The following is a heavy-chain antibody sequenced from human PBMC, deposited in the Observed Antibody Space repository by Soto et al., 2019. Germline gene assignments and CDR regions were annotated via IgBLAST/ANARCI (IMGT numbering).Heavy chain of an antibody. CDR3: ARGGWSLDY. J-gene: IGHJ4*02. D-gene: IGHD2-15*01. CDR2: IYYSGAT. CDR1: GGSITNNY. V-gene: IGHV4-59*01. Sequence: QVQLQESGPGLVKPSETLSLTCTVSGGSITNNYWSWIRQPPGKELEWIGYIYYSGATRYKSSLKSRVPMSVDTSKNQFSLNLNSVTAADTAVYYCARGGWSLDYWGQGTLVTVSS.